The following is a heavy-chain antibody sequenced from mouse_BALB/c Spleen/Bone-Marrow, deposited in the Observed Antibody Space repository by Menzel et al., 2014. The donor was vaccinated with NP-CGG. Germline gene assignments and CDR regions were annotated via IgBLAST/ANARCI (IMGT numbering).Heavy chain of an antibody. J-gene: IGHJ1*01. Sequence: VQLQQSGAELVKPGASVKLSCKASGYTFTSYWMHWVKQRPGQGFEWIGEINPSNGRTNYNEKFKSKATLTVDKSSSTAYMQLSSLTSEDSAVYYCAPYYYGSSYGFYWYFDVWGAGTTVTVSS. D-gene: IGHD1-1*01. V-gene: IGHV1S81*02. CDR2: INPSNGRT. CDR1: GYTFTSYW. CDR3: APYYYGSSYGFYWYFDV.